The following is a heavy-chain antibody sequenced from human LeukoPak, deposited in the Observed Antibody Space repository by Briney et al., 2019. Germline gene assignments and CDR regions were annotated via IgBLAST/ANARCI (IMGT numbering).Heavy chain of an antibody. CDR3: AKSGSSSFGY. CDR2: ISGSGGST. Sequence: GGSLRLSCAASGFTFSSYAMSWVRQAPGQGLGWVSAISGSGGSTYYADSVKGRFTISRDNSKNTLYLQMNSLRAEDTAVYYCAKSGSSSFGYWGQGTLVTVSS. V-gene: IGHV3-23*01. J-gene: IGHJ4*02. CDR1: GFTFSSYA. D-gene: IGHD6-13*01.